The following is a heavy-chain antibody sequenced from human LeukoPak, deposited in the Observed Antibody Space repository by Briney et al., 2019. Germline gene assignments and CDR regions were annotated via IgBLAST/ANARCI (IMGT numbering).Heavy chain of an antibody. CDR1: GGSISSYY. D-gene: IGHD6-13*01. CDR3: ARDGRYSRDNAFDI. V-gene: IGHV4-4*07. Sequence: SETLSLTCTVSGGSISSYYWSWIRQPAGKGLEWIGRTYTSGSTNYNPSLKSRVTMSVDTSKNQFSLKLSSVTAADTAVYYCARDGRYSRDNAFDIWGQGTMVTVSS. CDR2: TYTSGST. J-gene: IGHJ3*02.